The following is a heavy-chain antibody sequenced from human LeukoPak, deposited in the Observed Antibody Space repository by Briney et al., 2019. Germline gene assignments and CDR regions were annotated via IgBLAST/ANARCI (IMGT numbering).Heavy chain of an antibody. CDR2: MNPNSGNT. Sequence: ASVKVSCKASGYTFTSYDINWVRQGTGQGLEWMGWMNPNSGNTGYAQKFQGRVTMTRNTSISTAYMELSSLRSEDTAVYYCAREPYGSGSDGVGDYWGQGTLVTVSS. CDR3: AREPYGSGSDGVGDY. D-gene: IGHD3-10*01. CDR1: GYTFTSYD. J-gene: IGHJ4*02. V-gene: IGHV1-8*01.